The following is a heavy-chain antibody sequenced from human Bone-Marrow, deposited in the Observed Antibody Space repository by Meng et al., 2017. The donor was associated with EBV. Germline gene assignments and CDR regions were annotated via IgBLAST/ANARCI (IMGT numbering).Heavy chain of an antibody. V-gene: IGHV1-69*01. CDR1: VDTFSNYP. D-gene: IGHD2-15*01. Sequence: QWQGVQLGAVGAKPGPAVKLPCMASVDTFSNYPFTWVRQAPGQGLGLMGGNIPLFGTTDYAQNFQGSVTITADEATSTVYMVLASLRSDDTAVYCCARGDVVVEAATPPDRWGQGTLVTVSS. J-gene: IGHJ5*02. CDR2: NIPLFGTT. CDR3: ARGDVVVEAATPPDR.